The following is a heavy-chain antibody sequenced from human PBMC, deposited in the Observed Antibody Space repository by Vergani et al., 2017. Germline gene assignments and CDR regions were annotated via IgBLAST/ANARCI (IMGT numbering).Heavy chain of an antibody. J-gene: IGHJ4*02. V-gene: IGHV4-59*01. CDR1: GDSISPYF. CDR2: ISYSGDT. D-gene: IGHD2-21*02. CDR3: ARGGWLVPDV. Sequence: QVQLHESGPGLVKPSETLSLTCTVSGDSISPYFWTWIRQPPGQGLEWIGYISYSGDTNCAPSLKRRVSISLDTSKNQFSLQVNSVTPSDTAVYYCARGGWLVPDVWGQGTLVTVSS.